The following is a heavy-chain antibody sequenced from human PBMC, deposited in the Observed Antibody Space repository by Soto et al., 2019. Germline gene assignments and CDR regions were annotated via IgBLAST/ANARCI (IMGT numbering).Heavy chain of an antibody. D-gene: IGHD6-13*01. CDR1: GGSIIGTTYS. J-gene: IGHJ4*02. CDR3: ARGQGSAAGHSNFDY. V-gene: IGHV4-30-2*01. Sequence: PSETLSLTCAVSGGSIIGTTYSWSLIRQPPGKGLEWIGYIYDSGNTYYNPSLKSQFSISVDRSKNQFSLKLSSVTAADTAVYYCARGQGSAAGHSNFDYWGQGALVTVSS. CDR2: IYDSGNT.